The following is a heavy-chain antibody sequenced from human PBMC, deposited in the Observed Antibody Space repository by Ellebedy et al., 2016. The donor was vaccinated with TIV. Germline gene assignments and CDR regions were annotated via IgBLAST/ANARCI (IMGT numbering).Heavy chain of an antibody. CDR1: GYTFTNYA. Sequence: SVKVSCXASGYTFTNYAIHWVRRAPGQGLEWMGRIIPILGIANYAQKLQGRVTMTTDTSTSTAYMELRSLRSEDTAVYYCARGSGFEIDYWGQGTLVTVSS. D-gene: IGHD6-19*01. V-gene: IGHV1-69*04. CDR3: ARGSGFEIDY. J-gene: IGHJ4*02. CDR2: IIPILGIA.